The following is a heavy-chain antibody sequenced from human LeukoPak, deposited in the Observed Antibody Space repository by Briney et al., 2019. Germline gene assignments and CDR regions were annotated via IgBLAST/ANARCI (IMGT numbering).Heavy chain of an antibody. J-gene: IGHJ4*02. CDR3: AKVAVVAATLSLAADY. Sequence: GGSLRLSCAASGFTFSSYAMSWVRQAPGKGLEWVSTISGSGGSPYYADSVKGRFTISRDNSKNTLYLQMNSLRAEDTAVYYCAKVAVVAATLSLAADYWGQGTLVTVSS. D-gene: IGHD2-15*01. V-gene: IGHV3-23*01. CDR2: ISGSGGSP. CDR1: GFTFSSYA.